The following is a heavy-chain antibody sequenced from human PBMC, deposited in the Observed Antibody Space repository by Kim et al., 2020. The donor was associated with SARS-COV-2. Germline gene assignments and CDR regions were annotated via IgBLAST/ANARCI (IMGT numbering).Heavy chain of an antibody. CDR2: INHSGST. D-gene: IGHD6-13*01. Sequence: SETLSLTCAVYGGSFSGYYWSWIRQPPGKGLEWIGEINHSGSTNYNPSLKSRVTISVDTSKNQFSLKLSSVTAADTAVYYCARGLRQQLTIQRRYYYYGMDVWGQGTTVTVSS. J-gene: IGHJ6*02. CDR1: GGSFSGYY. CDR3: ARGLRQQLTIQRRYYYYGMDV. V-gene: IGHV4-34*01.